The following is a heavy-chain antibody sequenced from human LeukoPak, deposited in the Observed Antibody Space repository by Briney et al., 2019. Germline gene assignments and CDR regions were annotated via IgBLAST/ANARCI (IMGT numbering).Heavy chain of an antibody. J-gene: IGHJ4*02. D-gene: IGHD2-15*01. Sequence: ASVKVSFKASGGTFSSYAISWVRQAPGQGLEWMGGIIPIFDTANYAQKFQGRVTITADESTSTAYMELSSLRSEDTAVYYCARALRVRYCSGGSCYRSFDYWGQGTLVTVSS. CDR1: GGTFSSYA. V-gene: IGHV1-69*13. CDR2: IIPIFDTA. CDR3: ARALRVRYCSGGSCYRSFDY.